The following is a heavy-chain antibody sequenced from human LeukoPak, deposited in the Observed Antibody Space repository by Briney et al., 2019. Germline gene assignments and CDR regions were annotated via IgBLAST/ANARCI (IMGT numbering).Heavy chain of an antibody. Sequence: GGSLRLSCAASGFTFSNYAMSWVRQAPGKGLEWVSAISGSGGSTYYADSVKGRFTISRDNSKNMLYLQMNSLRAEDTAVYYCAKGSSGSYDYWGQGTLVTVSS. D-gene: IGHD1-26*01. V-gene: IGHV3-23*01. CDR2: ISGSGGST. CDR1: GFTFSNYA. CDR3: AKGSSGSYDY. J-gene: IGHJ4*02.